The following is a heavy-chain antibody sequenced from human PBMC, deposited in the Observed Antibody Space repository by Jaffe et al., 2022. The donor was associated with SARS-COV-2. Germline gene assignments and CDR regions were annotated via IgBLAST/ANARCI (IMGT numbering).Heavy chain of an antibody. Sequence: QVQLVESGGGVVQPGRSLRLSCAASGFTFSSYTMHWVRQAPGKGLEWVAVISYDGGNKYYVESVKGRFTISRDNSKNTLYLQMNSLRAEDTAVYYCAREDTVTTMGDFDYWGQGSLVAVSS. V-gene: IGHV3-30-3*01. CDR2: ISYDGGNK. CDR1: GFTFSSYT. J-gene: IGHJ4*02. CDR3: AREDTVTTMGDFDY. D-gene: IGHD4-17*01.